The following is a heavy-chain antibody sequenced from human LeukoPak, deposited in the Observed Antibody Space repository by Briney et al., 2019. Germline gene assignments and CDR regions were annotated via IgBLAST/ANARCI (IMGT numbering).Heavy chain of an antibody. CDR3: ASAVAGSVMDY. CDR2: IIPIFGTA. Sequence: ASVKVSCKASGGTFSSYAISWVRQAPGQGLEWMGGIIPIFGTADYAQKFQGRVTITADKSTSTAYMELSSLRSEDTAVYYCASAVAGSVMDYWGQGTLVTVSS. V-gene: IGHV1-69*06. CDR1: GGTFSSYA. J-gene: IGHJ4*02. D-gene: IGHD6-19*01.